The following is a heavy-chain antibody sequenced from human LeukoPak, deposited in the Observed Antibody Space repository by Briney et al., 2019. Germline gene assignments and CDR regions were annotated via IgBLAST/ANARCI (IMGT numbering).Heavy chain of an antibody. Sequence: ASVKVSCKASGYTFTSYAMHWVRQAPGQRLEWMGWINAGNGNTKYSQEFQGRVTITRDTSTSTAYMELSSLRSEDTAVYYCASPGDGYNFDFDYWGQGTLVTVSS. D-gene: IGHD5-24*01. CDR3: ASPGDGYNFDFDY. CDR2: INAGNGNT. J-gene: IGHJ4*02. V-gene: IGHV1-3*03. CDR1: GYTFTSYA.